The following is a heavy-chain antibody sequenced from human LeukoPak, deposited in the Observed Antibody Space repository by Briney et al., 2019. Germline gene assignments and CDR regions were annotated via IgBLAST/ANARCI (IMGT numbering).Heavy chain of an antibody. J-gene: IGHJ4*02. D-gene: IGHD6-13*01. CDR3: AKVNSSSWYSYYFDY. CDR2: ISGSGGST. Sequence: GGSLRLSCAASGFTFDDYAMSWVRQAPGKGLEWVSAISGSGGSTYYADSVKGRFTISRDNSKNTLYLQMNSLRAEDTAVYYCAKVNSSSWYSYYFDYWGQGTLVTVSS. CDR1: GFTFDDYA. V-gene: IGHV3-23*01.